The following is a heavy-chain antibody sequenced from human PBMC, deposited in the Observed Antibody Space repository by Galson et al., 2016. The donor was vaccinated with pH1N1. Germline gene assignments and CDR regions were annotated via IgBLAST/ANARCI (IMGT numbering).Heavy chain of an antibody. CDR3: ARILSTDYYFCSSYNLPFDL. J-gene: IGHJ4*02. CDR1: GYTFTDNF. CDR2: INPASGGT. Sequence: SVKVSCKASGYTFTDNFIHWVRQTPGQGLEWLGWINPASGGTYYAQSFNDRVTMTRDTSINTIFMQLSSLRSDDTAIYFCARILSTDYYFCSSYNLPFDLWGQGTLVTVSS. V-gene: IGHV1-2*02. D-gene: IGHD3-3*01.